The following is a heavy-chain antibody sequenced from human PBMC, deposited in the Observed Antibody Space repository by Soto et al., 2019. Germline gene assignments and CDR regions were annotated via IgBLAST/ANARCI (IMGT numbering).Heavy chain of an antibody. D-gene: IGHD2-15*01. Sequence: ASVKVSCKASGYTFTSYAMHWVRQAPGQRLEWMGWINAGNGNTKYSQKFQGRVTITRDTSASTAYMELSSLRSEDTAVYYCARDPLVGGAETDNWFDPWGQGTLVTVSS. CDR1: GYTFTSYA. V-gene: IGHV1-3*01. CDR3: ARDPLVGGAETDNWFDP. J-gene: IGHJ5*02. CDR2: INAGNGNT.